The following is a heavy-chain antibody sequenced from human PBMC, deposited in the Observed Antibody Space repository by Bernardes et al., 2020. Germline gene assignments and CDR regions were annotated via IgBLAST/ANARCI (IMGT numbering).Heavy chain of an antibody. J-gene: IGHJ4*02. Sequence: RRSLRLSCAASGFPVSSNYMSWVRRAPGKGLEWVSIIYLGDDTYYADSVKGRFTISKDNSKNMVYLQMNSLRAEDTAMYYCARDEYATGTYHFDSWGQGTLVTVSS. CDR2: IYLGDDT. CDR1: GFPVSSNY. CDR3: ARDEYATGTYHFDS. D-gene: IGHD1-26*01. V-gene: IGHV3-53*01.